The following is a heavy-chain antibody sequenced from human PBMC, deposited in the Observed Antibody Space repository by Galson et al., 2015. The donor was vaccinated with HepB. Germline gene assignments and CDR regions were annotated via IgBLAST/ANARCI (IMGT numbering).Heavy chain of an antibody. Sequence: SLRLSCAASGFSFSSYGMHWVRQAPGKGLEWVAFIRYDGSTKYYADSVKGRFTIARDNSKNTLYLQVSSLRAEDTAVYYCARDTTYCFHYWGQGTLVTVSS. CDR2: IRYDGSTK. J-gene: IGHJ4*02. CDR1: GFSFSSYG. D-gene: IGHD2-15*01. CDR3: ARDTTYCFHY. V-gene: IGHV3-30*02.